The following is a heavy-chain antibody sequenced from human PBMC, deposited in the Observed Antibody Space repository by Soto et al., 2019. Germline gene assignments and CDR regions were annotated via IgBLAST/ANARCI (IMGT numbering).Heavy chain of an antibody. CDR1: GYTFTNYD. D-gene: IGHD1-26*01. CDR3: ARAWDGGLDV. CDR2: MNANSGST. Sequence: QVQLVQSGAEVKKPGASVKVSCKASGYTFTNYDINWVRRATGQGLEWLGWMNANSGSTGYAQKFQGRVTMTRNTAVRTAYLELSSLRSEDTAVYFCARAWDGGLDVWGQGTTVTVSS. V-gene: IGHV1-8*01. J-gene: IGHJ6*02.